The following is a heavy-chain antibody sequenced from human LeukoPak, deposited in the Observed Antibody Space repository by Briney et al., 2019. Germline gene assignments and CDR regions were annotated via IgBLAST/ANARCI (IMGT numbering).Heavy chain of an antibody. J-gene: IGHJ4*02. Sequence: SETLSLTCTVSGGSVSGYYWSWLRQPPGKGLEWIAYISHSGNTNYNPSPKSRVTISKDTSKNQFSLRLNSVTAADTAVYHCARGAGWNEYWGQGTLVTVSS. CDR1: GGSVSGYY. D-gene: IGHD1-1*01. CDR3: ARGAGWNEY. CDR2: ISHSGNT. V-gene: IGHV4-59*02.